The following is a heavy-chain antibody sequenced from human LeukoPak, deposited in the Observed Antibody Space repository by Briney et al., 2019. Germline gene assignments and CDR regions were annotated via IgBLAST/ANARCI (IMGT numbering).Heavy chain of an antibody. CDR3: ARVSQGVTAAYFDY. Sequence: AGGSLRLSCAASGFTFSSYWMHWVRQAPGKGLVWVSRINSDGSSTSYADSVKGRFTISRDNSKNTLYLQMNSLRAEDTAVYYCARVSQGVTAAYFDYWGQGTLVTVSS. CDR2: INSDGSST. J-gene: IGHJ4*02. D-gene: IGHD2-2*01. V-gene: IGHV3-74*01. CDR1: GFTFSSYW.